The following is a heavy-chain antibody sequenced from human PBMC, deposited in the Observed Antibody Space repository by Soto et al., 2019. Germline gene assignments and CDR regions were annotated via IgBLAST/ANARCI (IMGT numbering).Heavy chain of an antibody. J-gene: IGHJ6*02. CDR1: GFTFSTYS. V-gene: IGHV3-21*01. CDR3: ARVLPCSSTSSYTDYYYAMDV. Sequence: PGGSLRLSCAASGFTFSTYSMSWVRQAPGKGLEWVSSISTSSSYIYYGDSVKGRFTTSRDNAKSSLYLQMSSLRAEDTAVYYCARVLPCSSTSSYTDYYYAMDVWGQGSTVTVSS. CDR2: ISTSSSYI. D-gene: IGHD2-2*02.